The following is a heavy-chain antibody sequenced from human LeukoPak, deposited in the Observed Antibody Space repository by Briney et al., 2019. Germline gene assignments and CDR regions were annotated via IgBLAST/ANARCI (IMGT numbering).Heavy chain of an antibody. D-gene: IGHD3-10*01. Sequence: GASVKVSCKASGGTFSSYAISWVRQAPGQGLEWMGGIIPIFGTANYAQKFQGRVTITADESTSTAYMELSSLRSEDTAVYYCARDGRPITMVRGVISHYYYYYMDVWGKGTTVTISS. J-gene: IGHJ6*03. V-gene: IGHV1-69*13. CDR2: IIPIFGTA. CDR1: GGTFSSYA. CDR3: ARDGRPITMVRGVISHYYYYYMDV.